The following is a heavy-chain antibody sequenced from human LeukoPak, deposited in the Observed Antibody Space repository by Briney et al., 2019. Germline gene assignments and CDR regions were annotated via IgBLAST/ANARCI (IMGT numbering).Heavy chain of an antibody. J-gene: IGHJ4*02. D-gene: IGHD3-10*01. V-gene: IGHV1-46*01. CDR3: ARAPKYYYGSGSRGFFDY. Sequence: GASVKVSCKASGYTFTSYYMHWVRQAPGQGLEWMGIINASGGSTSYAQKFQGRVTMTRDMSTSTVYMELSSLRSEDTAVYYCARAPKYYYGSGSRGFFDYWGQGTLVTVSS. CDR2: INASGGST. CDR1: GYTFTSYY.